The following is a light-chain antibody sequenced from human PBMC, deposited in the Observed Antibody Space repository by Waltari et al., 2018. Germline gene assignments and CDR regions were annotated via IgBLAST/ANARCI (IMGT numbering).Light chain of an antibody. CDR1: SGHSSNV. CDR2: VNSDGSH. CDR3: QTGGHGTWV. Sequence: QLVLTQSPSASASLGASVKLTCTLSSGHSSNVIARLQQRPEKGPRYVMKVNSDGSHNKGDEIPDRFSGSSSGAERYLTISSLQSEDEGDYYCQTGGHGTWVFGGGTKLTVL. J-gene: IGLJ3*02. V-gene: IGLV4-69*01.